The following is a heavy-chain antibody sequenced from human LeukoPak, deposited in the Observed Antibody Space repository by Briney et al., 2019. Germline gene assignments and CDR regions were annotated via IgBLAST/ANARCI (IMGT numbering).Heavy chain of an antibody. D-gene: IGHD2-2*01. J-gene: IGHJ4*02. CDR2: IYPGDSDT. CDR1: GYSFTSYW. CDR3: ARQAQSYCSSTSCYGPFDY. V-gene: IGHV5-51*01. Sequence: KSGESLKISCKGSGYSFTSYWIGWVRQMPGKGLEWMGIIYPGDSDTRYSPSFQGQVTISADKSISTAYLQWSSLKASDTAMYYCARQAQSYCSSTSCYGPFDYWGQGTLVTVSS.